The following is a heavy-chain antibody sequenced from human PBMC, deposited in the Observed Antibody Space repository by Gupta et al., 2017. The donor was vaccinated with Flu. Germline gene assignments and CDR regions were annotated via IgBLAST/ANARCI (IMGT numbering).Heavy chain of an antibody. CDR1: GFTFSNYW. J-gene: IGHJ4*02. D-gene: IGHD7-27*01. V-gene: IGHV3-74*01. CDR2: ISSDGRST. Sequence: EEQLVESGGGLVQPGGSLRLSCAASGFTFSNYWMHWVRQAPGKGLVWVSRISSDGRSTNYADSVKGRFTISRDNAKNTLYLQMNSLRAEDTAVYYCVDWGFHWGQGTLVTVSS. CDR3: VDWGFH.